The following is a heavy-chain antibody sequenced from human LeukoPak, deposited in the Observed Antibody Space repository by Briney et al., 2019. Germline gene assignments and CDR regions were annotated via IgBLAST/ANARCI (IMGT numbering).Heavy chain of an antibody. CDR3: AKDLVSSHGPAVAAFDY. CDR2: ISGSGYST. J-gene: IGHJ4*02. Sequence: GGSLRLSCAASGFTFSSSAMSWVRQAPGKGLEWVSAISGSGYSTYYADSVKGRFTISRDNSKNTLYQQMNSLRAEDTAVYYCAKDLVSSHGPAVAAFDYWGQGTLVTVSS. CDR1: GFTFSSSA. D-gene: IGHD2-15*01. V-gene: IGHV3-23*01.